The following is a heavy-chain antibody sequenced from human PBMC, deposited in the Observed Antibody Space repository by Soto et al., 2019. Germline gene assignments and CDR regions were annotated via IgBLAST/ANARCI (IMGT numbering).Heavy chain of an antibody. CDR2: ISAYNGNT. CDR3: ARDAPTIAAQDDY. D-gene: IGHD6-13*01. CDR1: GYTFTSYG. V-gene: IGHV1-18*01. Sequence: ASVKVSCKASGYTFTSYGISWVRQAPGQGLEWMGWISAYNGNTNYAQKLQGRVTMTRDTSTSTAYMDLRSLRSDDTAVYYCARDAPTIAAQDDYWGQGTLVTVSS. J-gene: IGHJ4*02.